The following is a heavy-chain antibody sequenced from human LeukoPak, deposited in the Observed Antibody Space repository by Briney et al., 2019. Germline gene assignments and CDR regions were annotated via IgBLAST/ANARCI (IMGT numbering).Heavy chain of an antibody. J-gene: IGHJ4*02. D-gene: IGHD3-3*01. CDR2: ISSSSTYI. CDR1: GFTFSSYS. Sequence: PGGSLRLSCAASGFTFSSYSMYWVRQAPGKGLEWVSSISSSSTYIYYADSVKGRFTISRDNAKNSLYLQMNSLRAEDTAVYYCARDPYDFWSGYPPGGFDYWGQGTLVTVSS. V-gene: IGHV3-21*01. CDR3: ARDPYDFWSGYPPGGFDY.